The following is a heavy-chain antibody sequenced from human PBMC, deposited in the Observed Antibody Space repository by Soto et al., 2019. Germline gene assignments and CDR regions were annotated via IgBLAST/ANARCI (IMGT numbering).Heavy chain of an antibody. V-gene: IGHV3-23*01. CDR2: ISGSGGST. D-gene: IGHD3-3*01. Sequence: GGSLRLSCAASGFTFSSYAMRWVRQAPGKGLEWVSAISGSGGSTYYADSVKGRFTISRDNSKNTLYLQMNSLRAEDTDVYYCAKDIAYDFWSGFRGAPGAFDIWGQGTMVTVSS. J-gene: IGHJ3*02. CDR3: AKDIAYDFWSGFRGAPGAFDI. CDR1: GFTFSSYA.